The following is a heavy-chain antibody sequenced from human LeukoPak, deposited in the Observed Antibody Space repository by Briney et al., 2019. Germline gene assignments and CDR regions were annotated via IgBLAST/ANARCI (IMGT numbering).Heavy chain of an antibody. Sequence: GGSLGLSFAASGFTFSSYWRHWVGQAPGKGLVWVSRIKSDGSSTSYADSVKGRFTISRDNAKNTLYLQMNSLRAEDTAVYYCARDNWNYDHYFDYWGQGTLVTVSS. D-gene: IGHD1-7*01. CDR3: ARDNWNYDHYFDY. CDR1: GFTFSSYW. J-gene: IGHJ4*02. CDR2: IKSDGSST. V-gene: IGHV3-74*01.